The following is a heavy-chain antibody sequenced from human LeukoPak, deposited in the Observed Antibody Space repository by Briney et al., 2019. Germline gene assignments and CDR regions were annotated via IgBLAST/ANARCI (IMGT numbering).Heavy chain of an antibody. CDR2: IYSTGST. CDR1: GGSISSYF. J-gene: IGHJ4*02. V-gene: IGHV4-4*07. Sequence: SETLSLTCTVSGGSISSYFWTWIRQPAGKGLEWIGRIYSTGSTNYNPSLKSRVTMSVGTSKNQFSLKLTSVTAADTAVYYCVRGVGYFDYWGQGTLVTVSS. CDR3: VRGVGYFDY. D-gene: IGHD2-15*01.